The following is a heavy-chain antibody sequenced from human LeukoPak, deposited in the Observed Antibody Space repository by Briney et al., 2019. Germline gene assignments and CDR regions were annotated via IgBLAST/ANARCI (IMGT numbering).Heavy chain of an antibody. D-gene: IGHD5-24*01. V-gene: IGHV2-5*02. CDR2: IYWDDDK. CDR1: GFSLSTSGVG. Sequence: ESGPTLVKPTQPLTLTCTFSGFSLSTSGVGVGWIRQPPGKALEWLALIYWDDDKRYSPSLKSRLTITKDTSKNQVVLTMTHMDPVDTATYCCAQQGSAGDGCKLNWFDPWGQGTLVTVSS. CDR3: AQQGSAGDGCKLNWFDP. J-gene: IGHJ5*02.